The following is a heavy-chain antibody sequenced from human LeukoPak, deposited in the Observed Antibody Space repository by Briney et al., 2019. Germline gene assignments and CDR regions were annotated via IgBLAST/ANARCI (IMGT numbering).Heavy chain of an antibody. CDR3: AKDTSSSWFFDY. Sequence: GGSLRLSCAASGFTFSSYAMSWVRQAPGKGLEWVSAISGSGGSTYYADSVKGQFTISRDNSKNTLYLQMNSLRAEDTAVYYCAKDTSSSWFFDYWGQGTLVTVSS. V-gene: IGHV3-23*01. D-gene: IGHD6-13*01. CDR2: ISGSGGST. CDR1: GFTFSSYA. J-gene: IGHJ4*02.